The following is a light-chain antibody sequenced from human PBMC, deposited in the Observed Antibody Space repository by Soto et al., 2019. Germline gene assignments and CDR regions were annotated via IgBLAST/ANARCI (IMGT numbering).Light chain of an antibody. CDR1: QDIRNE. V-gene: IGKV1-17*01. CDR3: LQHNDYPPT. J-gene: IGKJ1*01. Sequence: DIQMTQSPSSLSASVGDRVTITCRASQDIRNELGWFQQKPGKAPKRLIYIASSLQSGVPSRFSGSGSGTEFTLTISSLQPEAYATYYCLQHNDYPPTFGQGTKVEI. CDR2: IAS.